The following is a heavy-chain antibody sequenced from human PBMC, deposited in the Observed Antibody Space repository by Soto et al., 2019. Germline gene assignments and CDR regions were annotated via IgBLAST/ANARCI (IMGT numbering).Heavy chain of an antibody. V-gene: IGHV3-11*01. CDR2: IDTSSTKI. J-gene: IGHJ4*02. CDR1: GYTFSDYY. CDR3: AIHYVLWGVYLSPVLY. D-gene: IGHD3-16*01. Sequence: GGSLRLSCAASGYTFSDYYLSWIRQAPGKGLEWISYIDTSSTKIYYADSVKGRFTISRDNGKNSLFLEMNSLRVEDTAVYFGAIHYVLWGVYLSPVLYGGRGPLVTVPS.